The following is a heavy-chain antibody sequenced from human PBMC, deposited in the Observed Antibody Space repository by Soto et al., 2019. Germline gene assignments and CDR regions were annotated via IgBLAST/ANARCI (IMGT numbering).Heavy chain of an antibody. Sequence: QVQLVQSGAEVKKPGASVKVSCKASGYTFTSYDINWVRQATGQGLEWMGWMNPNSGNTGYAQKCQGRVTMTRNTSISTAYMELSSLRSEDTAVYYCARGRTYCSGGSCYPGGYWGQGTLVTVSS. CDR3: ARGRTYCSGGSCYPGGY. J-gene: IGHJ4*02. CDR2: MNPNSGNT. D-gene: IGHD2-15*01. V-gene: IGHV1-8*01. CDR1: GYTFTSYD.